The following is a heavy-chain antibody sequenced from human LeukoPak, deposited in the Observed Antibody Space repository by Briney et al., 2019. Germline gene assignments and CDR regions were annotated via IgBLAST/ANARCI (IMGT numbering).Heavy chain of an antibody. D-gene: IGHD3-10*01. J-gene: IGHJ6*03. CDR2: IIPIFGTA. Sequence: GASVKVSCKASGGTFSSYAISWVRQAPGQGLEWMGGIIPIFGTANYAQKFQGRVTITADESTSTAYMEQSSLRSEDTAVYYCARSGLAGQVLYYYYMDVWGKGTTVTISS. CDR1: GGTFSSYA. V-gene: IGHV1-69*13. CDR3: ARSGLAGQVLYYYYMDV.